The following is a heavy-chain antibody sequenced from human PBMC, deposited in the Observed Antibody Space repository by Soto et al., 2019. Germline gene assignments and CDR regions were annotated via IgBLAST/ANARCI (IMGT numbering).Heavy chain of an antibody. D-gene: IGHD6-19*01. CDR3: ARDLTLYSSGWYWFDP. CDR2: ISAYNGNT. V-gene: IGHV1-18*01. Sequence: ASVKVSCKASGYTFTSYGISWVRQAPGQGLEWMGWISAYNGNTNYAQKLQGRVTMTTDTSTSTAYMELRSLRSDDTAVYYCARDLTLYSSGWYWFDPWGQGTLVTVSS. J-gene: IGHJ5*02. CDR1: GYTFTSYG.